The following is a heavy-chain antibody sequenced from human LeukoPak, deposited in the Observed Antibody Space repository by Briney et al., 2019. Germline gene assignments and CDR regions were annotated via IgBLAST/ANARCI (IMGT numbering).Heavy chain of an antibody. J-gene: IGHJ1*01. CDR1: EFTLSSYI. V-gene: IGHV3-64D*09. CDR2: ISNNGGST. D-gene: IGHD4-17*01. Sequence: PGGSLRLSCLASEFTLSSYIMHWGRQAPGEGLEYVSAISNNGGSTYYADSVKGRFTISRDNSKNTLYLQMNSLRPEDTAVYYGVRSVTTLSYFHNWGQGTLVTVSS. CDR3: VRSVTTLSYFHN.